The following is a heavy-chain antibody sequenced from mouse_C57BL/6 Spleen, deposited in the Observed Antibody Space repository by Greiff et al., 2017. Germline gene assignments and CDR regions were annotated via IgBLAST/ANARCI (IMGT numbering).Heavy chain of an antibody. V-gene: IGHV1-52*01. D-gene: IGHD1-1*01. CDR3: ARSEDYYYGSSFSLGY. CDR1: GYTFTSYW. Sequence: QVQLQQPGAELVRPGSSVKLSCKASGYTFTSYWMHWVKQRPIQGLEWIGNIDPSDSETHYNQKFKDKATLTVDKSSSTAYMQLSSLTSEDAAVYYCARSEDYYYGSSFSLGYWGQGTLVTVSA. CDR2: IDPSDSET. J-gene: IGHJ3*01.